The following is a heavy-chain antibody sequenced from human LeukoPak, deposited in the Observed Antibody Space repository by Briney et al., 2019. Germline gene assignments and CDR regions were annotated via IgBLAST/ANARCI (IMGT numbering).Heavy chain of an antibody. V-gene: IGHV1-69*04. J-gene: IGHJ4*02. D-gene: IGHD3-22*01. CDR1: GGTFSSYA. Sequence: ASMKVSCKASGGTFSSYAISWVRQAPGQGLEWMGRIIPILGIANYAQKFQGRVTITADKSTSTAYMELSSLRSEDTAVYYCARDYYYDSSGDDYWGQGTLVTVSS. CDR3: ARDYYYDSSGDDY. CDR2: IIPILGIA.